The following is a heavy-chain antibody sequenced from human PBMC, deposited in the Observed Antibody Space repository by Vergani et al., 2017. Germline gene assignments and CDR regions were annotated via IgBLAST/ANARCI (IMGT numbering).Heavy chain of an antibody. CDR2: IRSKAYGQAT. V-gene: IGHV3-49*03. CDR1: GFTFGYYA. CDR3: VRDQVTMLRGSDALDI. D-gene: IGHD3-10*01. J-gene: IGHJ3*02. Sequence: EVQLVESGGDLVQLGRSLRLSCTASGFTFGYYAMDWFRQAPGQGLEWVGGIRSKAYGQATIYAASVKGRFTISRDDSKSIAYLQMNNLQTEDTAMYYCVRDQVTMLRGSDALDIWGQGTMVTVSS.